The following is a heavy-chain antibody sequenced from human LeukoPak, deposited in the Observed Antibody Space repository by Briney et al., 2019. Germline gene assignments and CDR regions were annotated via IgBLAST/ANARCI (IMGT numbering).Heavy chain of an antibody. Sequence: SETLSLTCAVYGGSFSGYYWSRIRQPPGKGLEWIGETSHSGSTYYNPSLKSRVTISVDTSKNQFSLKLSSVTAADTAVYYCACSHPDSSGYFHFDYWGQGTLVTVSS. V-gene: IGHV4-34*09. J-gene: IGHJ4*02. D-gene: IGHD3-22*01. CDR3: ACSHPDSSGYFHFDY. CDR1: GGSFSGYY. CDR2: TSHSGST.